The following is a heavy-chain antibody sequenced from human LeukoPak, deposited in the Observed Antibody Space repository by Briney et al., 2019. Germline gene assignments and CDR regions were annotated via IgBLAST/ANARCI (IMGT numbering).Heavy chain of an antibody. V-gene: IGHV4-39*01. Sequence: PSETLSLTCDVSGDSITTEFYWWGWLRQPPGKGLEWIAIIFYTGKIHDNPSLRNRISMSVDTSKDQFSLRLSAVTAADTAVHYCARQLGVGVWALDRWGQGTLVTVSS. D-gene: IGHD3-16*01. CDR2: IFYTGKI. CDR3: ARQLGVGVWALDR. CDR1: GDSITTEFYW. J-gene: IGHJ4*02.